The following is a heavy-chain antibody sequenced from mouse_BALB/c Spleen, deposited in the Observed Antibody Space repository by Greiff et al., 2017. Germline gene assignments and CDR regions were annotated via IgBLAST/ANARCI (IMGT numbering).Heavy chain of an antibody. CDR3: ARRGTYGSSYWYFDV. CDR1: GDSITSGY. Sequence: EVQVVESGPSLVKPSQTLSLTCSVTGDSITSGYWNWIRKFPGNKLEYMGYISYSGSTYYNPSLKSRISITRDTSKNQYYLQLNSVTTEDTATYYCARRGTYGSSYWYFDVWGAGTTVTVSS. CDR2: ISYSGST. D-gene: IGHD2-2*01. J-gene: IGHJ1*01. V-gene: IGHV3-8*02.